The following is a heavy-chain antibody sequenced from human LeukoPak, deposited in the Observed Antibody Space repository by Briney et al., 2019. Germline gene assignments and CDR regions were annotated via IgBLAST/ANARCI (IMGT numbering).Heavy chain of an antibody. D-gene: IGHD3-10*01. CDR2: IWYDGSIK. J-gene: IGHJ4*02. V-gene: IGHV3-33*01. CDR1: GFIFSTYG. CDR3: ARAVGPYDY. Sequence: GGSLRLSCAASGFIFSTYGMHWVRQAPGKGLEWVAVIWYDGSIKYYADSVKDRFTISRDNSKNTLYLQMNSLRAEDTGVYYCARAVGPYDYWGQGTLVTVSS.